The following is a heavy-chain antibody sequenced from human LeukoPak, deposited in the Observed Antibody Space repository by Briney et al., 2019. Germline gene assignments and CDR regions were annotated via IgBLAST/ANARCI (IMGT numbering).Heavy chain of an antibody. CDR3: ARAPGSGWYVNYFDY. CDR1: GFTFSSYE. CDR2: ISSSGSTI. D-gene: IGHD6-19*01. J-gene: IGHJ4*02. Sequence: GGSLRLSCAASGFTFSSYEMNWVRQAPGKGLEWVSYISSSGSTIYYADSVKGRFTISRDNAKNSLYLQMNSLRAEDTAVYYCARAPGSGWYVNYFDYWGQATLVTVSS. V-gene: IGHV3-48*03.